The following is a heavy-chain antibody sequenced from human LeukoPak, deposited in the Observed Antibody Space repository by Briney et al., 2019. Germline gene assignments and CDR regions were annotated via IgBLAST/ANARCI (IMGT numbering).Heavy chain of an antibody. D-gene: IGHD2-8*01. CDR1: GFTFSSYA. CDR2: ISYDGSNK. Sequence: GRSLRLSCAASGFTFSSYAMHWVRQAPGKGLEWVAVISYDGSNKYYADSVKGRFTISRDNSKNTLYLQMNSLRAEDTAVYYCARDVSHYYYYYMDVWGKGTTVTVSS. J-gene: IGHJ6*03. CDR3: ARDVSHYYYYYMDV. V-gene: IGHV3-30-3*01.